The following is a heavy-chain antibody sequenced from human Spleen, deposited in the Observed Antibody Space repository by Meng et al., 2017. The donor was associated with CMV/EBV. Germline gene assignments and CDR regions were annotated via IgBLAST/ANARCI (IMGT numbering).Heavy chain of an antibody. CDR3: ASRSGSYYGGWFDP. V-gene: IGHV1-69*05. J-gene: IGHJ5*02. D-gene: IGHD1-26*01. CDR1: GCPFSSYA. CDR2: IIPIFGTA. Sequence: ASGCPFSSYAISWVRQAPGQGLEWMGGIIPIFGTANYAQKFQGRVTITTDESTSTAYMELSSLRSEDTAVYYCASRSGSYYGGWFDPWGQGTLVTVSS.